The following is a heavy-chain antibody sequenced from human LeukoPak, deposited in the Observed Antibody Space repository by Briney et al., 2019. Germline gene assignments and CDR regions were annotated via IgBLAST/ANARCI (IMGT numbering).Heavy chain of an antibody. J-gene: IGHJ4*02. Sequence: PGGSLRLSCAASGFTYGIHWVRQAPGKGLEWVTVISYDGSNKYYANSVKGRFTISRDNSKDTLYLQMNSLRADDTAVYYCARDGITPPGIFNFDYWGQGTLVTVSS. CDR2: ISYDGSNK. V-gene: IGHV3-30*03. CDR1: GFTYG. D-gene: IGHD2-21*01. CDR3: ARDGITPPGIFNFDY.